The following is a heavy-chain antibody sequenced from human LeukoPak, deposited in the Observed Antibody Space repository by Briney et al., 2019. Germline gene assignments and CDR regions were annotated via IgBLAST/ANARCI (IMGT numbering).Heavy chain of an antibody. CDR1: GGSISSYY. CDR3: ARARDSSGYIPHYYYGMDV. D-gene: IGHD3-22*01. CDR2: IYYSGST. Sequence: SETLSLTCTVSGGSISSYYWSWIRQPPGKGLEWIGYIYYSGSTNYNPSLKSRVTISVDTSKNQFSLKLNSVTAADTAVYYCARARDSSGYIPHYYYGMDVWGQGTTVTVSS. J-gene: IGHJ6*02. V-gene: IGHV4-59*08.